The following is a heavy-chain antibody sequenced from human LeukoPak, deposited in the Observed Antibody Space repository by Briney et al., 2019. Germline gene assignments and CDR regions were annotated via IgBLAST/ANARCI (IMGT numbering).Heavy chain of an antibody. V-gene: IGHV3-23*01. CDR3: VRAPYYYGSGITPDY. CDR1: GFTFSNYV. Sequence: GGSLRLSCTGSGFTFSNYVMSWVRQAPGKRLEWVSGISDSGDDTDYADSVKGRFNISRDNSKNTLYLQMNSLRAEDTAVYYCVRAPYYYGSGITPDYWGQGTLVTVSS. D-gene: IGHD3-10*01. J-gene: IGHJ4*02. CDR2: ISDSGDDT.